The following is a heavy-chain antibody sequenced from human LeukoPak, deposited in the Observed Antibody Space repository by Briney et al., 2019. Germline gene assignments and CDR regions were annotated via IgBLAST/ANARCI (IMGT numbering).Heavy chain of an antibody. CDR2: MSPHACYE. D-gene: IGHD2-2*03. V-gene: IGHV3-33*01. CDR1: GFTFSDYG. J-gene: IGHJ4*02. Sequence: VGSLRLSCAASGFTFSDYGIHWVRQAPGKGLEWLAGMSPHACYEYYAHSVQGRFTISRDDSKNTVYLQMNSLRAEDTAIYYCARDWIDRSLDYWGEGTLVIVPS. CDR3: ARDWIDRSLDY.